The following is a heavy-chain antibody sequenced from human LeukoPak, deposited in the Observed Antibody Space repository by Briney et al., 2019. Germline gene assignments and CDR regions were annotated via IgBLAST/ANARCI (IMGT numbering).Heavy chain of an antibody. V-gene: IGHV4-30-2*01. CDR1: GGSITSGGY. CDR3: ARGKRYDSPSGAFDI. D-gene: IGHD3-9*01. Sequence: SETLSLTCTVSGGSITSGGYWSWLRQPPGKGLEWMGYTFYRGTTYYNPSLKSRVTISLDRSKNQFSLNMTSVTAADTAMYYGARGKRYDSPSGAFDIWGHGATVTVSS. J-gene: IGHJ3*02. CDR2: TFYRGTT.